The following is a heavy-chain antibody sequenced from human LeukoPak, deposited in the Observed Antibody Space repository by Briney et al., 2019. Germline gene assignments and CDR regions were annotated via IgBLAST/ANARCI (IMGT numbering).Heavy chain of an antibody. J-gene: IGHJ4*02. Sequence: GGSLRLSCAASGFTFSSYSMNWVRQAPGKGLEWVSSISSSSSYIYYADSVKGRFTISRDNARNSLYLQMNSLRAEDTAVYYCARVDLKERSYLEYWGQGTLVTVSS. CDR1: GFTFSSYS. CDR3: ARVDLKERSYLEY. D-gene: IGHD3/OR15-3a*01. CDR2: ISSSSSYI. V-gene: IGHV3-21*01.